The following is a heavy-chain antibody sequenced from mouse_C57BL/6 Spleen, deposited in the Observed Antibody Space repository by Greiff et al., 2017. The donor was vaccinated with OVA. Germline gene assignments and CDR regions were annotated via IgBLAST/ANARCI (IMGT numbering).Heavy chain of an antibody. V-gene: IGHV1-61*01. Sequence: QVHVKQPGAELVRPGSSVKLSCKASGYTFTSYWMDWVKQRPGQGLEWIGNIYPSDSETHYNQKFKDKATLTVDKSSSTAYMQLSSLTSEDSAVYYCARGIYSSYMDYWGQGTSVTVSS. J-gene: IGHJ4*01. CDR2: IYPSDSET. D-gene: IGHD2-1*01. CDR1: GYTFTSYW. CDR3: ARGIYSSYMDY.